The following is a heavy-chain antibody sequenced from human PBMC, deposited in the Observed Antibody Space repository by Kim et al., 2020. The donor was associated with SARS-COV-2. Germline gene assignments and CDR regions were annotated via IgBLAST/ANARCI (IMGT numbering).Heavy chain of an antibody. CDR3: TRRPITMVRGVRNYYYGMDV. V-gene: IGHV3-73*01. Sequence: GGSLRLSCAASGFTFSGSAMHWVRQASGKGLEWVGRIRSKANSYATAYAASVQGRFTISRDDSKNTAYLQMNSLKTEDTAVYYCTRRPITMVRGVRNYYYGMDVWGQGTTVTVSS. CDR1: GFTFSGSA. CDR2: IRSKANSYAT. J-gene: IGHJ6*02. D-gene: IGHD3-10*01.